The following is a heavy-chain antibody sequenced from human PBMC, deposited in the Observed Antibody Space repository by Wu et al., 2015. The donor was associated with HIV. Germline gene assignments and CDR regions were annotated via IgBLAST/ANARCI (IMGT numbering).Heavy chain of an antibody. J-gene: IGHJ6*02. Sequence: QVQLVQSGAEVKKPGASVKVSCKASGYTFTGYYMHWVRQAPGQGLEWMGWINPNSGGTNYAQKFQGRVTMTRDTSISTAYMELSRLRSDDTAVYYCARDLASAGSYYYYGMDVWGQGTTVHRLL. CDR1: GYTFTGYY. CDR2: INPNSGGT. V-gene: IGHV1-2*02. CDR3: ARDLASAGSYYYYGMDV. D-gene: IGHD6-13*01.